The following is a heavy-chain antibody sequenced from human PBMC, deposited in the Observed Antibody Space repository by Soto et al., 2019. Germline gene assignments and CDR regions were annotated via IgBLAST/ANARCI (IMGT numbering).Heavy chain of an antibody. V-gene: IGHV3-7*03. D-gene: IGHD6-13*01. CDR3: ARDARSRPGDRYYYYYYGMDV. CDR1: GFTFSSYW. J-gene: IGHJ6*02. Sequence: PGGSLRLSCAASGFTFSSYWMSWVRQAPGKGLEWVANIKQDGSEKYYVDSVKGRFTISRDNAKNSLYLQMNSLRAEDTAVYYCARDARSRPGDRYYYYYYGMDVWGQGTTVTVSS. CDR2: IKQDGSEK.